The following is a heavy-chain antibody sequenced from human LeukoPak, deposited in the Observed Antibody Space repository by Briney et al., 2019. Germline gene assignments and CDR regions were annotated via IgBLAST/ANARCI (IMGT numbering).Heavy chain of an antibody. V-gene: IGHV3-23*01. J-gene: IGHJ4*02. CDR1: GFTFSSYA. D-gene: IGHD3-10*01. Sequence: PGGSLRLSCAASGFTFSSYAMSWVRQAPGKGLEWVSTISAGGGGTYYADSVKGRFTISRDNSKNTLYLQMNSLRAEDTAVYYCAKRLDNSGRWFECWGQGALVTVSS. CDR3: AKRLDNSGRWFEC. CDR2: ISAGGGGT.